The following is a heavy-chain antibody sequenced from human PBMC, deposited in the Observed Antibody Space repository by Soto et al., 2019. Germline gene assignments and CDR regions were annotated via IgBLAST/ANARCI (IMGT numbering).Heavy chain of an antibody. J-gene: IGHJ4*02. D-gene: IGHD4-17*01. CDR1: ASTFANSI. V-gene: IGHV1-18*01. CDR2: ISAANGDT. Sequence: GASVKVSCKASASTFANSIFTWVRQAPGQGLEWMGWISAANGDTNYAQKIQGRASMTTDTSTSTAYMELRGLRSGDTAVYFCARLLNTHGVFDYWGQGTLVTVSS. CDR3: ARLLNTHGVFDY.